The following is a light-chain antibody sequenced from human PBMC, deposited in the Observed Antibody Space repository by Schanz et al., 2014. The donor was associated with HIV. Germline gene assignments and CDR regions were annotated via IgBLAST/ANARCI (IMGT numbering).Light chain of an antibody. J-gene: IGKJ2*01. V-gene: IGKV3-20*01. CDR1: QSVDSSF. CDR2: GAS. Sequence: VLTQSPGTLSLSPGERATLSCRASQSVDSSFLAWYQQKPGQAPRLLIYGASTRATGIPARFSGSGSGTDFTLTIRRLEPEDFAVYYCQHYGTFGQGTKLEIK. CDR3: QHYGT.